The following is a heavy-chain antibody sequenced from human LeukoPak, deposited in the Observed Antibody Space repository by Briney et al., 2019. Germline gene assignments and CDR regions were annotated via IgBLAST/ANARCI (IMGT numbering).Heavy chain of an antibody. CDR1: GFTFSSRW. CDR3: ARVERKYYDFWSGTLGG. V-gene: IGHV3-7*01. J-gene: IGHJ4*02. Sequence: GGSLRLSCSASGFTFSSRWMSWVRQAPGKGLEWVANIKEDGSQKYYAGSVKGRFTISRDNAKNSLYLQLNSLRAEDTAVYYCARVERKYYDFWSGTLGGWGQGTLVTVSS. D-gene: IGHD3-3*01. CDR2: IKEDGSQK.